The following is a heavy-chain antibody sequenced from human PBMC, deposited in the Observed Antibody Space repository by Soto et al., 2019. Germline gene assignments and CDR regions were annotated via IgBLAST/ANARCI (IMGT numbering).Heavy chain of an antibody. CDR1: GFTFSSYS. V-gene: IGHV3-21*01. CDR2: ISSSSSYI. D-gene: IGHD1-26*01. CDR3: ARVSSVGGGDFDY. Sequence: EVQLVESGGGLVKPGGSLRLSCAASGFTFSSYSMNWVRQAPGKGLEWVSSISSSSSYIYYADSVKGRFTISGDNAKNSLYLQMNSLRAEDTAVYYCARVSSVGGGDFDYWGQGTLVTVSS. J-gene: IGHJ4*02.